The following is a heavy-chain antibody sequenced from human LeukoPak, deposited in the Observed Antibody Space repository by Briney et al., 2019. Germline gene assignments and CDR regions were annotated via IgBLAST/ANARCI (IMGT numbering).Heavy chain of an antibody. D-gene: IGHD6-19*01. CDR3: ARDGSSGWYLGNWFDP. J-gene: IGHJ5*02. V-gene: IGHV3-64*01. CDR1: GFTFSSYV. CDR2: ISSNGGST. Sequence: GGSLRLSCAASGFTFSSYVMHWVRQAPGKGLEYVSAISSNGGSTYYATSVKGRFTISRDNSKNTLYLQIGSLRAEDMAVYYCARDGSSGWYLGNWFDPWGQGTLVTVSS.